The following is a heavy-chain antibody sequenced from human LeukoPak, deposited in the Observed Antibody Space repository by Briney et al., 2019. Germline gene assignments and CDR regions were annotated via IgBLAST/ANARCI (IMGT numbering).Heavy chain of an antibody. CDR3: ARGTLPDY. J-gene: IGHJ4*02. V-gene: IGHV4-34*01. Sequence: SETLSLTCAVYGGSFSGYYWSWIRQPPGKGLEWIGEINHSGSTNYNPSLKSRVTISVDTSKNQFSLKLSSVTAADTAVYYCARGTLPDYWGQGTLVTVSS. CDR2: INHSGST. CDR1: GGSFSGYY.